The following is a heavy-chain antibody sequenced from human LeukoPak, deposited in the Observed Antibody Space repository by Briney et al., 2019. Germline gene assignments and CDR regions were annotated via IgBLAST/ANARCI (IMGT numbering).Heavy chain of an antibody. J-gene: IGHJ3*01. CDR1: GYTFTSYY. V-gene: IGHV1-46*01. D-gene: IGHD2-15*01. Sequence: GASVKVSCKASGYTFTSYYVHWVRQAPGQGLEWMGIISPSGASTSYAQKFQGRVTITRDMSTSTVYMELSSLISEDTAVYYCARGSSRGPRDAFDFWGQGTMVTLSS. CDR2: ISPSGAST. CDR3: ARGSSRGPRDAFDF.